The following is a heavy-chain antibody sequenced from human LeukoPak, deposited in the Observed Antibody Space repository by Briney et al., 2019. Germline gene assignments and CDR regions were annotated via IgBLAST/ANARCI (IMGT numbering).Heavy chain of an antibody. J-gene: IGHJ4*02. CDR1: GFTFSDYY. CDR3: ARAGRSYDFWSVLDY. Sequence: GGSLRLSCAASGFTFSDYYMSWIRQAPGKGLEWVSYISSSSSYTNYADSVKGRFTISRDNAKNSLYLQMNSLRAEDTAVYYCARAGRSYDFWSVLDYWGQGTLVTVSS. V-gene: IGHV3-11*06. CDR2: ISSSSSYT. D-gene: IGHD3-3*01.